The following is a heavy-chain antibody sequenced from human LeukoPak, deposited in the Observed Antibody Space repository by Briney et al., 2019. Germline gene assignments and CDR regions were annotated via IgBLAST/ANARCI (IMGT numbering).Heavy chain of an antibody. CDR1: GGSFSGYY. D-gene: IGHD6-13*01. J-gene: IGHJ5*02. V-gene: IGHV4-34*01. CDR2: INHSGST. CDR3: ARGLQAYSSSWYALVNWFDP. Sequence: SETLSLTCAVYGGSFSGYYWGWIRQPPGKGLEWIGEINHSGSTNYNPSLKSRVAISVETSKKQFSLKVSSVTAVDTAVYYCARGLQAYSSSWYALVNWFDPWGQGTLVIVSS.